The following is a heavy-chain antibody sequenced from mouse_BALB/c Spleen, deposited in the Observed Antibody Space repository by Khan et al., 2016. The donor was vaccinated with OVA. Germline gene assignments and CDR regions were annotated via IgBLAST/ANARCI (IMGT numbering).Heavy chain of an antibody. CDR1: GYTFTSYT. Sequence: QVQLKQSGADLARPGASLKMSCKASGYTFTSYTIHWIKKRPGQGLEWIGYINPSNGYTNYTQKFKDKATLTTDKSSTTAYLQLSSLTSDDSAVXNCVRDGAYHRNDGWFAYWGQGTLVTVSA. V-gene: IGHV1-4*01. CDR2: INPSNGYT. CDR3: VRDGAYHRNDGWFAY. D-gene: IGHD2-14*01. J-gene: IGHJ3*01.